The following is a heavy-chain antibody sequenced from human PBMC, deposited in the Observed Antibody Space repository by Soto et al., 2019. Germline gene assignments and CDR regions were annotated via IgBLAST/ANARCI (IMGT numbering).Heavy chain of an antibody. Sequence: ASVKVSCKASGYTFTSYYISWVLQATGQGLEWMGWMNPNSGNTGYAQKFQGRVTMTRNTSISTAYMELSSLRSEDTAVYYCARGTKEYSSSSRYYYYGMDVWGQGTTVTVSS. CDR1: GYTFTSYY. D-gene: IGHD6-6*01. CDR3: ARGTKEYSSSSRYYYYGMDV. J-gene: IGHJ6*02. V-gene: IGHV1-8*01. CDR2: MNPNSGNT.